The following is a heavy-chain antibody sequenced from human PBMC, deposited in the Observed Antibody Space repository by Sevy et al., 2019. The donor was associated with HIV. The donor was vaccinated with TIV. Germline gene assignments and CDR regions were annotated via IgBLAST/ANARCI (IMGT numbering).Heavy chain of an antibody. V-gene: IGHV3-23*01. D-gene: IGHD2-2*01. CDR3: AKDPGGYCSSTSCPTLWWRPGYFDY. J-gene: IGHJ4*02. CDR2: ISGSGGST. Sequence: GGSLRLSCAASGFTFSSYAMSWVRQAPGKGLEWVSAISGSGGSTYYADSVKGRFTISRDNSKNTLYLQMNSLRAEDTAVYYCAKDPGGYCSSTSCPTLWWRPGYFDYRGQGTLVTVSS. CDR1: GFTFSSYA.